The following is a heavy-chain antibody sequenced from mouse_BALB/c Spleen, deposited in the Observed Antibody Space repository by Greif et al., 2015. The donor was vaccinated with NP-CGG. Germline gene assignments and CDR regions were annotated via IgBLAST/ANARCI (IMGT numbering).Heavy chain of an antibody. J-gene: IGHJ2*01. V-gene: IGHV1S130*01. CDR2: IHPNSGNT. CDR3: ARSGDYDNSFDY. Sequence: QVQLKESGSVLVRPGASVKLSCKASGYTFSSSWMHWAKQRPGRGLEWIGEIHPNSGNTNYNEKFKGKATLTVDTSSSTAYVDLTSLTSEDSAVYYCARSGDYDNSFDYWGQGTTLTVSS. D-gene: IGHD2-4*01. CDR1: GYTFSSSW.